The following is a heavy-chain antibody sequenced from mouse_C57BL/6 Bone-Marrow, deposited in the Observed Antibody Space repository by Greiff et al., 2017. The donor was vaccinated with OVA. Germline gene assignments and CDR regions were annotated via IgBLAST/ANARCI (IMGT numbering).Heavy chain of an antibody. CDR2: IDPENGDT. Sequence: EVQLQQSGAELVRPGASVKLSCTASGFNIKDDYMHWVKQRPEQGLEWIGWIDPENGDTEYASNFQGKATITADTSSNTAYLQLSSLTSEDTAVYYCTTGYWGQGTTLTVSS. CDR3: TTGY. V-gene: IGHV14-4*01. CDR1: GFNIKDDY. J-gene: IGHJ2*01.